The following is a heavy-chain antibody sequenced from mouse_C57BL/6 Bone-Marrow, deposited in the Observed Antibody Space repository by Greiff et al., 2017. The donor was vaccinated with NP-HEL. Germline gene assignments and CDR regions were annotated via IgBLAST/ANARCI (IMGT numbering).Heavy chain of an antibody. CDR1: GYTFTSYW. CDR2: IDPNSGGT. V-gene: IGHV1-62-3*01. Sequence: QVQLQQPGADLVKPGASVKLSCKASGYTFTSYWMHWVKQRPGRGLEWIGRIDPNSGGTKFNEKFKTKATLTVDKPSSTAYMQLSSLTSEDSAVYYCNYYGSSYGDLYWYFDVWGTGTTVTVSS. CDR3: NYYGSSYGDLYWYFDV. J-gene: IGHJ1*03. D-gene: IGHD1-1*01.